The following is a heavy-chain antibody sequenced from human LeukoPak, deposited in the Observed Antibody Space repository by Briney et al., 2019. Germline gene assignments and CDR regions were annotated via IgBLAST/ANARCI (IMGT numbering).Heavy chain of an antibody. J-gene: IGHJ6*02. D-gene: IGHD2-2*01. Sequence: SETLSLTCTVSGGSISSSTYYWGWVRQPPGKGLEWIGSMYYSGSTYYNPSLKSRVTISVDTSKNQFSLKLSSVTAADTAVYHCARDAGHQVPRRNYYAMDVWGQGTTVTVSS. CDR3: ARDAGHQVPRRNYYAMDV. CDR1: GGSISSSTYY. CDR2: MYYSGST. V-gene: IGHV4-39*07.